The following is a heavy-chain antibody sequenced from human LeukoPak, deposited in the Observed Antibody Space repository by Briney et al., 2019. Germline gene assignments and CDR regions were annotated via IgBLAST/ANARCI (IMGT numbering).Heavy chain of an antibody. CDR3: ARERQDSSSSVDY. CDR1: GYTFTGYY. CDR2: INPNSGGT. V-gene: IGHV1-2*06. D-gene: IGHD6-6*01. Sequence: ASVKVFCKASGYTFTGYYMHWVRQAPGQGLERVGRINPNSGGTNYAQKFQGGVTMTRDTSISTAYMELSRLRYDDTAVYYCARERQDSSSSVDYWGQGTLVTVSS. J-gene: IGHJ4*02.